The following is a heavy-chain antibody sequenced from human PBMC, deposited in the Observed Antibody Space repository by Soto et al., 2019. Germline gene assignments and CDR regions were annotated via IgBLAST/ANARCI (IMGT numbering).Heavy chain of an antibody. Sequence: EVQLLESGGGLVQPGGSLRLSCAASGSTFSSYAMSWVRQAPGKGLEWVSSISTSGGSTYYADSVKGRFTISRDNSNNTLYLQMNSLRAEDTAVYYCSLSDRYYGMDVWGLGTTVTVSS. CDR2: ISTSGGST. CDR3: SLSDRYYGMDV. J-gene: IGHJ6*02. V-gene: IGHV3-23*01. CDR1: GSTFSSYA.